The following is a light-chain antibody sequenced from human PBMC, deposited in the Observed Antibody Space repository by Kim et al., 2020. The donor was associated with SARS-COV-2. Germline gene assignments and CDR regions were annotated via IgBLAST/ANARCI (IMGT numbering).Light chain of an antibody. Sequence: VSPGERPTLSCRASQSVRNNLAWYQQKPGQAPRLLFYGASTRAAGIPARFIGSGSGTEFTLTISSLQSEDFAVYHCQQYNDWPPLFGQGTKVDIK. J-gene: IGKJ1*01. CDR1: QSVRNN. CDR3: QQYNDWPPL. V-gene: IGKV3-15*01. CDR2: GAS.